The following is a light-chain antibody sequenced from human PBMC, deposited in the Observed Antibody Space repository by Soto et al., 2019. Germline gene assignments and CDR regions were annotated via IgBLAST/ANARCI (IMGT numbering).Light chain of an antibody. CDR1: QSIDNRY. CDR2: ATS. J-gene: IGKJ1*01. CDR3: QHYFASSWT. V-gene: IGKV3-20*01. Sequence: EIVLTQSPGTLSSSPGERATLSCRASQSIDNRYFAWDQHKPGQAPRLLIYATSSRATGIPDRFGGSGSGTDFTLNINRLEPEDLAVYYCQHYFASSWTFGQGTNVDIK.